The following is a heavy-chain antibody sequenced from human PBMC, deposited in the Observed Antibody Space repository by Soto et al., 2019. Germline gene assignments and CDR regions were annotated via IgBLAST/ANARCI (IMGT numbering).Heavy chain of an antibody. CDR1: GFTFSSYG. D-gene: IGHD3-16*01. Sequence: QVQLVESGGGVVQPGRSLRLSCAASGFTFSSYGMHWVRQAPGKGLEWVAVIWYDGSNKYYADSVKGRFTISRDNSKNTLYLQINSLRAEDTAVYYCASWGARYYGMDVWGQGTTVTVSS. J-gene: IGHJ6*02. CDR2: IWYDGSNK. V-gene: IGHV3-33*01. CDR3: ASWGARYYGMDV.